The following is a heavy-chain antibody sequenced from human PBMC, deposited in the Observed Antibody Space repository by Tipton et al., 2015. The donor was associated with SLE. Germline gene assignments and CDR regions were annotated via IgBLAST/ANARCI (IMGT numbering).Heavy chain of an antibody. V-gene: IGHV4-39*07. J-gene: IGHJ4*02. Sequence: TLSLTCTVSGGSISSSSYYWGWIRQPPGKGLEWIGSIYYSVSTYYNPSLKSRVTISVDTSKNQFSLKLSSVTAADTAVYYCARDYHDFWSGYYSGDYWGQGTLVTVSS. D-gene: IGHD3-3*01. CDR2: IYYSVST. CDR1: GGSISSSSYY. CDR3: ARDYHDFWSGYYSGDY.